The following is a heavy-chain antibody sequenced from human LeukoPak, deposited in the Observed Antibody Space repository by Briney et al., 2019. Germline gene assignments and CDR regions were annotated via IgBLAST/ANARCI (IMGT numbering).Heavy chain of an antibody. J-gene: IGHJ5*02. CDR3: ARDRSGWYRWFDP. CDR2: ISRSGGTI. CDR1: GFTFSSYE. V-gene: IGHV3-48*03. D-gene: IGHD6-19*01. Sequence: GGSLRLSCAASGFTFSSYEMNWVRQAPGKGREWLSYISRSGGTIYADSVKGRFTISRDNAKNSLYLQMNSLRAEDTAVYYCARDRSGWYRWFDPWGQGTLVTVSS.